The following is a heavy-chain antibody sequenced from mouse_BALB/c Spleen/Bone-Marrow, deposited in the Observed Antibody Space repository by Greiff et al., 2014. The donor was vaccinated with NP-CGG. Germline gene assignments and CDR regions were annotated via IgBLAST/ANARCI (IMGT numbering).Heavy chain of an antibody. CDR2: IHPYNDGT. Sequence: VQLQQSGPELVKPGASVKMSCKASGYTFTSYVMHWVKQKPGQGLEWVGYIHPYNDGTKYNERFKGKATLTSDKSSSTAYMELSSLTSEDSAVYYCARRYGNYYFDYWGQGTTLTVSS. V-gene: IGHV1-14*01. CDR3: ARRYGNYYFDY. J-gene: IGHJ2*01. CDR1: GYTFTSYV. D-gene: IGHD2-10*02.